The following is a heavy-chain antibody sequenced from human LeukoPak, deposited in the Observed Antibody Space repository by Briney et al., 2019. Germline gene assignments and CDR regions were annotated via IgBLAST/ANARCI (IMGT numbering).Heavy chain of an antibody. CDR2: ISSSGSTI. Sequence: PGGSLELSCAASGFPFSSYEMNWVRPAPGKGLEWVSYISSSGSTIYYADSVKGRFTISRDNAKNSLYLQMNSLRAEDTAVYYCAREFEDTAMVTWGQGTLVTVSS. D-gene: IGHD5-18*01. CDR1: GFPFSSYE. J-gene: IGHJ4*02. V-gene: IGHV3-48*03. CDR3: AREFEDTAMVT.